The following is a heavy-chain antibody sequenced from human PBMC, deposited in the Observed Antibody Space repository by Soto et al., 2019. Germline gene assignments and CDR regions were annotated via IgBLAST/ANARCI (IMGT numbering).Heavy chain of an antibody. CDR3: ARGPGGSYWDY. CDR1: GGSISSYY. V-gene: IGHV4-59*01. CDR2: IYYSGST. Sequence: SETLSLTCTVSGGSISSYYWSWIRQPPGKGLEWIGYIYYSGSTNYNPSLKSRVTISVDTSKNQFSLKLSSVTAADTAVYYCARGPGGSYWDYWGQGTLVTVSS. D-gene: IGHD1-26*01. J-gene: IGHJ4*02.